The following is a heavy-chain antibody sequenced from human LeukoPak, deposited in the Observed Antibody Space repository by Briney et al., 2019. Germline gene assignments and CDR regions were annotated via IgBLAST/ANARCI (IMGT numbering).Heavy chain of an antibody. CDR1: GFTLSIYG. Sequence: PGRSLRLSCAASGFTLSIYGMHWVRQVPGKGLEWGAVIWYDGSNKYYADSVKGRFTISRDNSKNTLYLQMNSLRAEDTAVYYCARSYCSSTSCYADYWGQGTLVTVSS. J-gene: IGHJ4*02. CDR3: ARSYCSSTSCYADY. CDR2: IWYDGSNK. V-gene: IGHV3-33*01. D-gene: IGHD2-2*01.